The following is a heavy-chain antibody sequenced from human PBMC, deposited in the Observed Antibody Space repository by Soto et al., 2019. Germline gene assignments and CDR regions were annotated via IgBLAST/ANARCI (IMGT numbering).Heavy chain of an antibody. Sequence: WASVKVSCKASGYTFTIYGINWVRQAPGQGLERMGWISPDNGNTNYAQKLQGRVTMTTDTSTNTAYMELRSLRSDDTAEYYFTRGLVDSSPPYTYHGMDVWGQGTTVTVSS. CDR3: TRGLVDSSPPYTYHGMDV. D-gene: IGHD3-9*01. V-gene: IGHV1-18*01. CDR2: ISPDNGNT. CDR1: GYTFTIYG. J-gene: IGHJ6*02.